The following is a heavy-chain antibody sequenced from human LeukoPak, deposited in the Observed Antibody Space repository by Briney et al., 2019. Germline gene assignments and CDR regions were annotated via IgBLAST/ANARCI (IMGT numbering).Heavy chain of an antibody. CDR1: GASISTYH. V-gene: IGHV4-4*07. Sequence: SETLSLTCIVSGASISTYHWSWIRQSAEKGLEWIGRAHSDGTTNYNPSIKSRVTMSIDTSENQLSLKLTSVTAADAAVYYCARDGLYTYGYSYFDYWGQGTLVTVSS. J-gene: IGHJ4*02. D-gene: IGHD5-18*01. CDR2: AHSDGTT. CDR3: ARDGLYTYGYSYFDY.